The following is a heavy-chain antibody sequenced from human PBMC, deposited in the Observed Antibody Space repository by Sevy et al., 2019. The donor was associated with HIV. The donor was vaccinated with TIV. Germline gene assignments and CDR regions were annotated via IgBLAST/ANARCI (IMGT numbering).Heavy chain of an antibody. CDR3: AKDYAAGITMVRGAYRARGDYFDY. V-gene: IGHV3-30*18. CDR1: GFKFNGHG. CDR2: ISYDEANK. J-gene: IGHJ4*02. D-gene: IGHD3-10*01. Sequence: GGSLRLSCVAPGFKFNGHGIHWVRQAPGKGLEWVAVISYDEANKNYADSVKGRFSISKDNSKNTLYLQMSRLRTEDTAMYYCAKDYAAGITMVRGAYRARGDYFDYWGQGTQVTVSS.